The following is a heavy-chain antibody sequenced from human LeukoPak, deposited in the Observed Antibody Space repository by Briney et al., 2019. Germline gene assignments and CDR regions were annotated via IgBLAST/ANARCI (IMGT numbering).Heavy chain of an antibody. V-gene: IGHV3-53*01. CDR2: IYAGGIT. J-gene: IGHJ4*02. D-gene: IGHD3-22*01. Sequence: GGSLRLSCAASGFTVSSSYMSWVRQAPGKGLEWASTIYAGGITYYTDSVKGRFTISRDNSRNTLYLQMNVLRAEDTAVYYCARDDSNGYYYVFWGQGTLVTVSS. CDR3: ARDDSNGYYYVF. CDR1: GFTVSSSY.